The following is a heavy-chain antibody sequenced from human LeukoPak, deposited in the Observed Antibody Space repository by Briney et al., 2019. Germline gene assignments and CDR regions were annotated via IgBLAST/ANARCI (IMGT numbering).Heavy chain of an antibody. CDR2: IYYSGST. CDR1: GGSISSSSYY. J-gene: IGHJ2*01. V-gene: IGHV4-39*07. Sequence: NPSETLSLTCTVSGGSISSSSYYWGWIRQPPGKGLEWIGSIYYSGSTYYNPSLKSRVTISVDTSKNQFSLKLSSVTAADTAVYYCARGPLPRRYYWYFDLWGRGTLVTVSS. CDR3: ARGPLPRRYYWYFDL.